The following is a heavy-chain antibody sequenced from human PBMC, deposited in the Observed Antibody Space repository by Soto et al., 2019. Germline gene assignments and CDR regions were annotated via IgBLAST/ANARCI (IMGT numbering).Heavy chain of an antibody. D-gene: IGHD2-15*01. CDR3: ARSLGYCSGGSCHSVNWFDP. CDR1: GGSISSSSYY. J-gene: IGHJ5*02. CDR2: IYYSGRT. Sequence: QLQLQESGPGLVKPSETLFLTCTVSGGSISSSSYYWGWIRQPPGKGLEWIGSIYYSGRTYYNPSLKSRVTISVDTSKNQFSLKLSSVTAADPAVYYCARSLGYCSGGSCHSVNWFDPWGQGTLVTVSS. V-gene: IGHV4-39*01.